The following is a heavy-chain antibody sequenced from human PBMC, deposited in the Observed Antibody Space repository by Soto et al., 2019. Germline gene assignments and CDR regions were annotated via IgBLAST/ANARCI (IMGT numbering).Heavy chain of an antibody. CDR2: IKSKTDGGTT. J-gene: IGHJ6*02. V-gene: IGHV3-15*07. CDR1: GFTFSNAW. D-gene: IGHD6-13*01. CDR3: TTDEAVPLVAAADGAPRYYYGMDV. Sequence: GGSLRLSCAASGFTFSNAWMNWVRQAPGKGLEWVGRIKSKTDGGTTDYAAPVKGRFTISRDDSKNTLYLQMNSLKTEDTAVYYCTTDEAVPLVAAADGAPRYYYGMDVWGQGTTVTVSS.